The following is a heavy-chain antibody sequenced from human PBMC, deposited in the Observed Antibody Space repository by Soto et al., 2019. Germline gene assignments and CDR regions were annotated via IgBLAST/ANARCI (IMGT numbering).Heavy chain of an antibody. D-gene: IGHD4-4*01. V-gene: IGHV4-30-4*01. CDR2: IYYSGST. Sequence: QVQLQESGPGLVKPSQTLSLTCTVSGGSISSGDYYWSWIRQPPGKGLEWIGYIYYSGSTYYNPSLNGRVTRSVDTSKNQFSLKVSSVTAADTAVYYCARGWEMTTIGYFDYWGQGTLVTVSS. CDR3: ARGWEMTTIGYFDY. J-gene: IGHJ4*02. CDR1: GGSISSGDYY.